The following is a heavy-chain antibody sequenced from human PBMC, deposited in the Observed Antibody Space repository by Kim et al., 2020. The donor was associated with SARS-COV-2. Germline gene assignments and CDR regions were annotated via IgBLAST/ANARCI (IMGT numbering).Heavy chain of an antibody. J-gene: IGHJ5*02. CDR2: INGDGSLT. CDR3: LPPRAHRSSP. Sequence: HWVRQAPGKGLVWVSRINGDGSLTTYVDSVKGRFSISRDNAKNTLYLQMSRLAVEDTAVYYCLPPRAHRSSPWR. V-gene: IGHV3-74*01.